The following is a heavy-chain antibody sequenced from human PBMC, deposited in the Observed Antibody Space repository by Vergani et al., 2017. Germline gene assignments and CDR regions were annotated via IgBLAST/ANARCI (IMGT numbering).Heavy chain of an antibody. Sequence: QVQLVQSGAEVKKPGSSVKVSCKASGGTFSSYAISWVRQAPGQGLEWMGGIIPIFGTANYAQKFQGRVTITADESTSTAYMELSSLRSEDTAVYYCAGGGDGGGLTSYNVYYYYGMDVWGQGTTVTVSS. D-gene: IGHD3-9*01. CDR2: IIPIFGTA. J-gene: IGHJ6*02. CDR3: AGGGDGGGLTSYNVYYYYGMDV. V-gene: IGHV1-69*12. CDR1: GGTFSSYA.